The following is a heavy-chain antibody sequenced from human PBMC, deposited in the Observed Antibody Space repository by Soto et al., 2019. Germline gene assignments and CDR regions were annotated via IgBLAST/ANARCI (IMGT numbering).Heavy chain of an antibody. D-gene: IGHD2-15*01. CDR3: ARDRGYCSGGSCYSRYYYYGMDV. CDR2: INPNSGGT. Sequence: QVQLVQSGAEVKKPGASVKVSCKASGYTFTGYYMHWVRQAPGQGLEWMGWINPNSGGTNYAQKFQGWVTMTRDTSSSTAYMELSRLRSDDTAVYYCARDRGYCSGGSCYSRYYYYGMDVWGQGTTVTVSS. J-gene: IGHJ6*02. V-gene: IGHV1-2*04. CDR1: GYTFTGYY.